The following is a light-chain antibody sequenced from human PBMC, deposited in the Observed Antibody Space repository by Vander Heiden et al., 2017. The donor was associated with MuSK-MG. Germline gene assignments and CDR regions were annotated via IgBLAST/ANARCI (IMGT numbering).Light chain of an antibody. V-gene: IGKV2-28*01. CDR2: LGS. CDR1: QSLLHSNGYNY. Sequence: DIVLTQSPLSLPVTPGEPASISCRSSQSLLHSNGYNYLDWFLQKPGQSPQLLIYLGSTRASGVPDRFSGSGSGTDFTLIISRVEAEDVGVYYCMQALQTPCTFGQGTTLEIK. J-gene: IGKJ2*02. CDR3: MQALQTPCT.